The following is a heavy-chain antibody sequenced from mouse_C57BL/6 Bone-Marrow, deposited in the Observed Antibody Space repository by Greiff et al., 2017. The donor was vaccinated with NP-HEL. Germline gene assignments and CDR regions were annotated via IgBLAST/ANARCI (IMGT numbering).Heavy chain of an antibody. Sequence: QVQLQQPGAELVKSGASVKLSCKASGYTFTSYWMHWVKQRPGRGLEWIGRIDPNSGGTKYNEKFKSKATLTVDKPSSTAYMQLSSLTSEDSAVYYCAFTTVVGWYFDVWGTGTTVTVSS. CDR2: IDPNSGGT. CDR1: GYTFTSYW. V-gene: IGHV1-72*01. J-gene: IGHJ1*03. CDR3: AFTTVVGWYFDV. D-gene: IGHD1-1*01.